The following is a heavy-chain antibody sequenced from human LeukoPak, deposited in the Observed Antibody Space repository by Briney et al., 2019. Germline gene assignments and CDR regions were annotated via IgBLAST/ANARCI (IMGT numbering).Heavy chain of an antibody. CDR3: ARRVGRTGTIDFDY. V-gene: IGHV5-51*01. CDR1: GYSFTRYW. J-gene: IGHJ4*02. Sequence: GESLKISCKGSGYSFTRYWIGWVRQMPGKGLEWMGTIYPGESDTRYSPSFQGQVTISADKSISTAYLPWSSLKASDTAMYYCARRVGRTGTIDFDYWGQGTLVTVSS. D-gene: IGHD1-1*01. CDR2: IYPGESDT.